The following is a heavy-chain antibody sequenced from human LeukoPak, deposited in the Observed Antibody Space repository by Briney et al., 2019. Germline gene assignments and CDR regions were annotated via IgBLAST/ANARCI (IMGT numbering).Heavy chain of an antibody. V-gene: IGHV3-74*01. CDR3: AWSRDGYNYFVY. CDR1: GFTFSTHW. CDR2: LKSYGGGT. Sequence: GGPLGLPCAPSGFTFSTHWLHWARQAPGWGRFWVSRLKSYGGGTTSADSVQGRFTISRDNAKNTLYLQMNSLRAEDTAVYYCAWSRDGYNYFVYWGQGTLVTVSS. D-gene: IGHD5-24*01. J-gene: IGHJ4*02.